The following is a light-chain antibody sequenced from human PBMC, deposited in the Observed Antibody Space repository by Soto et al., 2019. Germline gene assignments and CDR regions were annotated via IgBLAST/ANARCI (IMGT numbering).Light chain of an antibody. CDR2: AAF. V-gene: IGKV1-39*01. CDR3: XQSYSTPWT. CDR1: QSISSY. Sequence: DIQMTQSPSSLSASVGDRVTITCRASQSISSYLNWYQQKPGKAPKLLIYAAFSLQRGVPSRFXXXXXGXXXXXXXXXXXXEDFAXXXXXQSYSTPWTFGQGTKVEIK. J-gene: IGKJ1*01.